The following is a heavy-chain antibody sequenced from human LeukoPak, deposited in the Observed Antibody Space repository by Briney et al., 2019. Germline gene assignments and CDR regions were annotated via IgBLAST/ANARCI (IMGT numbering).Heavy chain of an antibody. Sequence: EGSLRLSCAASGFTFSDYYMSWIRQAPGKGLEWVSYISSSGSTIYYADSVKGRFTISRDNAKNSLYLQMNSLRAEDTAVHYCAMNTAMVAHYYYYYGMDVWGQGTTVTVSS. D-gene: IGHD5-18*01. CDR3: AMNTAMVAHYYYYYGMDV. CDR2: ISSSGSTI. J-gene: IGHJ6*02. V-gene: IGHV3-11*01. CDR1: GFTFSDYY.